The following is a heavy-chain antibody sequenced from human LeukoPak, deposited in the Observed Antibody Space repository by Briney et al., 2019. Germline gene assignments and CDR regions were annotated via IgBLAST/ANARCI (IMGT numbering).Heavy chain of an antibody. Sequence: KASETLSLTCAVSGYSISSGYYWGWIRQPPGKGLGWIGSIYHSGSTYYNPSLKSRVTISVDTSKNQFSLKLSSVTAADTAVYYCARPNHYSGFPFGYWGQGTLVTVSS. V-gene: IGHV4-38-2*01. CDR1: GYSISSGYY. CDR3: ARPNHYSGFPFGY. D-gene: IGHD5-12*01. J-gene: IGHJ4*02. CDR2: IYHSGST.